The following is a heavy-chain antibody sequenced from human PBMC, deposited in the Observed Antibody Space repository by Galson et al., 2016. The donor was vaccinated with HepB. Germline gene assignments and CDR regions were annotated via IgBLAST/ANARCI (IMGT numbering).Heavy chain of an antibody. CDR1: GFTFRTYG. CDR2: IGHDGRYT. CDR3: ARDLAVGRYFDY. D-gene: IGHD2-15*01. Sequence: SLRLSCAASGFTFRTYGMHWVRQAPGKGLEWVAIIGHDGRYTQYVDSVKGRFTISRDNSKNTLYLQFSSLRDEDTAVYYCARDLAVGRYFDYRGQGTLVTVSS. V-gene: IGHV3-33*01. J-gene: IGHJ4*02.